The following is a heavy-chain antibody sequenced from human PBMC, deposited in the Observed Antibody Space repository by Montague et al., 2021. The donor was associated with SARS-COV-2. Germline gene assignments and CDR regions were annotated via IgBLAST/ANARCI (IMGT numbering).Heavy chain of an antibody. CDR3: ARLGGGVVPAPILGVGPYYCCCYMDI. D-gene: IGHD2-2*02. V-gene: IGHV4-34*01. Sequence: SETLSLTCAVYGGSFSGYYWNWIRQPPGKGLEWIGEINHSGSAKYNPSLKRRVTISVDTSKNQFSLKLNSVTAADTAVYYCARLGGGVVPAPILGVGPYYCCCYMDIWGKGTMVTVSS. J-gene: IGHJ6*03. CDR1: GGSFSGYY. CDR2: INHSGSA.